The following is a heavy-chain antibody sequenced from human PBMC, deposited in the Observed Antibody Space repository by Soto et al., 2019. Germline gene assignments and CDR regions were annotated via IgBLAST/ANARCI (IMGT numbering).Heavy chain of an antibody. D-gene: IGHD2-2*01. J-gene: IGHJ6*03. V-gene: IGHV4-59*01. CDR2: IYYSGST. CDR3: AREGGYCSSTSCYHYYYYMDV. Sequence: SETLSLTCTVSGGSISSYYWSWIRQPPGKGLEWIGYIYYSGSTNYNPSLKSRVTISVGTSKNQFSLKLSSVTAADTAVYYCAREGGYCSSTSCYHYYYYMDVWGKGTTVTVSS. CDR1: GGSISSYY.